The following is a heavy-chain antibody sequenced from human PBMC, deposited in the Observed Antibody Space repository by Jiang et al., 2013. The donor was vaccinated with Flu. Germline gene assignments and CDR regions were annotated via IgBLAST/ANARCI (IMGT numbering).Heavy chain of an antibody. Sequence: VVQPGRSLRLSCAASGFTFSSYAMHWVRQAPGKGLEWVAVISYDGSNKYYADSVKGRFTISRDNSKNTLYLQMNSLRAEDTAVYYCARAPPAYCSGGSCYFYWGQGTLVTVSS. CDR2: ISYDGSNK. J-gene: IGHJ4*02. D-gene: IGHD2-15*01. V-gene: IGHV3-30-3*01. CDR1: GFTFSSYA. CDR3: ARAPPAYCSGGSCYFY.